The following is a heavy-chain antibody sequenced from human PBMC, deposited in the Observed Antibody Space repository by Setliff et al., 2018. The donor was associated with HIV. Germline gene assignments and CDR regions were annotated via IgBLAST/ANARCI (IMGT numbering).Heavy chain of an antibody. CDR1: GFTFSSYE. CDR3: ARAFSGYYFDY. V-gene: IGHV3-48*03. Sequence: GGSLRLSCAASGFTFSSYEMDWFRQAPGKGLEWVSYITGSSDTIYYADSVKGRFTISRDNVKNSLYLQMNTLRAEDTAVYYCARAFSGYYFDYWGQGTLVTVSS. J-gene: IGHJ4*02. CDR2: ITGSSDTI. D-gene: IGHD3-3*01.